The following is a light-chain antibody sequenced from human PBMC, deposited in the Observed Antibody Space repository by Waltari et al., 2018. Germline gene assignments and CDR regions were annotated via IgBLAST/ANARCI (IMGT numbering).Light chain of an antibody. Sequence: QSALTQPPSASGSPGQSVTISCTGTGSNVGGYNFVSWYQQHPGKAPKLMIYEVTKRPFGVPVRFSGSKFCYTASLTVFVLQPYDESHYFCSSYLGIHFALGG. CDR3: SSYLGIHFA. V-gene: IGLV2-8*01. CDR1: GSNVGGYNF. CDR2: EVT. J-gene: IGLJ2*01.